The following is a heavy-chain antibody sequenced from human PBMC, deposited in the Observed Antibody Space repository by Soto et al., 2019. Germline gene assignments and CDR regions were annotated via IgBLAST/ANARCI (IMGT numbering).Heavy chain of an antibody. J-gene: IGHJ6*01. CDR2: SRNKGHSYST. V-gene: IGHV3-72*01. CDR1: GFTFSDHY. CDR3: ARGYCGLEV. Sequence: RRLSCVVSGFTFSDHYMDWVRQAPGKWLEWVGRSRNKGHSYSTEYAASVKGRFTISRDDSKNSLYLQMNSLKTEDTAVYYCARGYCGLEVWGQGTTVTVS.